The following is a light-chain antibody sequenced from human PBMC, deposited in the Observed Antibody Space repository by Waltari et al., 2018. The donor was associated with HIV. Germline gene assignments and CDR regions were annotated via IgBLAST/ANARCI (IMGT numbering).Light chain of an antibody. Sequence: DIQLTQSPSSLSASVVDRVTIPCLASQSISSYLNWYQQKPGKAPKLLIYAVYSLQSGVPSRFSGSGSGTDFTLTISSLQPEDFATYYCQQSYSTPPYTFGQGTKLEIK. J-gene: IGKJ2*01. CDR1: QSISSY. CDR3: QQSYSTPPYT. V-gene: IGKV1-39*01. CDR2: AVY.